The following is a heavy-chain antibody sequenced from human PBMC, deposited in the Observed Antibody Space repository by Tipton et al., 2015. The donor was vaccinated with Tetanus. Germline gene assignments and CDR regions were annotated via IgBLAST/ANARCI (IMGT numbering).Heavy chain of an antibody. CDR3: ARDRSITIFGVVPINYYYGMDV. Sequence: TLSLTCTVSGGSVSSGSYYWSWIRQPPGKGLEWIGYIYYSWSTNYNPSLKSRVTISVDTSKNQFSLKLSSVTAADTAVYYCARDRSITIFGVVPINYYYGMDVWGQGTTVTVSS. V-gene: IGHV4-61*01. J-gene: IGHJ6*02. D-gene: IGHD3-3*01. CDR1: GGSVSSGSYY. CDR2: IYYSWST.